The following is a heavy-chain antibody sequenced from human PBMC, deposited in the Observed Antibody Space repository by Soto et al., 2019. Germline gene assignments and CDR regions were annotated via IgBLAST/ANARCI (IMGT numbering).Heavy chain of an antibody. V-gene: IGHV3-30-3*01. J-gene: IGHJ5*02. CDR3: ARDLDGGYCSGGSCLDNWFDP. Sequence: PWGSLRLSCAASGFTFSSYAMHWVRQAPGEGLEWVAVISYDGSNKYYADSVKGRFTISRDNSKNTLYLQMNSLRAEDTAVYYCARDLDGGYCSGGSCLDNWFDPWGQGTLVTVSS. CDR1: GFTFSSYA. CDR2: ISYDGSNK. D-gene: IGHD2-15*01.